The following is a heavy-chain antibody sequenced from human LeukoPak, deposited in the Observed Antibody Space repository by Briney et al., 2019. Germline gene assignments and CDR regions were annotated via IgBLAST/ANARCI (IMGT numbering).Heavy chain of an antibody. V-gene: IGHV3-33*01. CDR1: GFTFSSYG. D-gene: IGHD6-19*01. J-gene: IGHJ4*02. CDR3: ARDDTSSAWGLLRY. CDR2: IWYDGSNK. Sequence: GGSLRLSCAASGFTFSSYGMHWVRQAPGKGLEWVAVIWYDGSNKYYADPVKGRFTISRDNSKNTLYLQMNSLRAEDTAVYYCARDDTSSAWGLLRYWGQGTLVTVSS.